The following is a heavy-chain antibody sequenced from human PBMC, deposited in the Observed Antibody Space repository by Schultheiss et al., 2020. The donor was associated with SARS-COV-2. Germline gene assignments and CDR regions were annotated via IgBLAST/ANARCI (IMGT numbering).Heavy chain of an antibody. Sequence: SETLSLTCTVSGGSISSGGYYWSWIRQHLGKGLEWIGYIYYSGSTYYNPSLKSRVTISVDTSKNQFSLKLSSVTAADTAVYYCAAREGRYCSSTSCYWFDPWGQGTLVTVSS. CDR3: AAREGRYCSSTSCYWFDP. D-gene: IGHD2-2*01. CDR1: GGSISSGGYY. J-gene: IGHJ5*02. V-gene: IGHV4-31*03. CDR2: IYYSGST.